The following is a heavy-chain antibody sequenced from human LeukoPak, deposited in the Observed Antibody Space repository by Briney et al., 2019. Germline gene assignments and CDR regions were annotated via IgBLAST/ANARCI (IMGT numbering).Heavy chain of an antibody. D-gene: IGHD3-10*01. CDR1: GGTFSSYA. Sequence: GASVKVSCKASGGTFSSYAISWVRQAPGQGLEWMGGIIPIFGTANYAQKFQGRVTITADESTSTAYMELSSLRSEDTAVYYCASHESFYGENYYGMDVWGQGTTVTVSS. CDR3: ASHESFYGENYYGMDV. V-gene: IGHV1-69*13. J-gene: IGHJ6*02. CDR2: IIPIFGTA.